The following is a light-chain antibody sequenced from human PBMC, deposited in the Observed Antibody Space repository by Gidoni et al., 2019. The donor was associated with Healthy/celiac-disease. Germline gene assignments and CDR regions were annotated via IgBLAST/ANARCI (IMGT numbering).Light chain of an antibody. Sequence: DIVITQSLDSLAVSLGERATINCKSSQSVLYSSNNKNYLAWYQQKPGQPPKLLIYWASTRESGVPDRFSGCGSGTDFTLTISSLQAEDVAVYYCQQYYSTPLTFGGGTKVEIK. CDR1: QSVLYSSNNKNY. J-gene: IGKJ4*01. V-gene: IGKV4-1*01. CDR2: WAS. CDR3: QQYYSTPLT.